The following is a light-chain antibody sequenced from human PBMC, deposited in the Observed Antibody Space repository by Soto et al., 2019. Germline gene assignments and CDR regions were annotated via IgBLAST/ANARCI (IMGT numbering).Light chain of an antibody. CDR1: QSVSSN. CDR2: GAS. CDR3: QQYGSSST. J-gene: IGKJ5*01. V-gene: IGKV3-20*01. Sequence: SLSPGTMSVSSGERATLSFRVSQSVSSNLAWYQQKPGQAPWLLIYGASSRATGIPDRFSGSGSGTDFTLTISRLEPDDFAVYYCQQYGSSSTFGQGTRLEI.